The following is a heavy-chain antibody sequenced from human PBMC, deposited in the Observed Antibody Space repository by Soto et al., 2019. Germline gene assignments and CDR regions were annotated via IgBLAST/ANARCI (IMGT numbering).Heavy chain of an antibody. V-gene: IGHV1-24*01. Sequence: ASVKVSCKVSGYTLTELSMHWVRQAPGKGLEWMGGFDAENGETLYTQKFQGRVTMTEDTSTDTAYMELRGLRSDDTAVYYCARVRQLVGYFYYYMDVWGKGTTVTVSS. J-gene: IGHJ6*03. D-gene: IGHD6-6*01. CDR2: FDAENGET. CDR1: GYTLTELS. CDR3: ARVRQLVGYFYYYMDV.